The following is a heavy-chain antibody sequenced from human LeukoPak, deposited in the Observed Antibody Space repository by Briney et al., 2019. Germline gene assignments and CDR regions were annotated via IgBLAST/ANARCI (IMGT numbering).Heavy chain of an antibody. CDR2: IGHNGTT. D-gene: IGHD1-14*01. CDR1: GGSFSDYN. J-gene: IGHJ4*02. V-gene: IGHV4-34*01. CDR3: ARPSGGTPFKRFDY. Sequence: SETLSLTCAVYGGSFSDYNWTWIRQPPGRGLEWIGEIGHNGTTNYNPSLKGRVTISLDTSKNQFSLKLTSVTAADTAVYYCARPSGGTPFKRFDYWGEGTLVTVSS.